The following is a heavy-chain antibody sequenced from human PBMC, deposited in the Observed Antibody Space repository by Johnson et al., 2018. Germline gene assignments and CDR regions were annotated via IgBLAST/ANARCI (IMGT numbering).Heavy chain of an antibody. CDR3: AKEYYDILTGYF. CDR2: IRGSGGNT. V-gene: IGHV3-23*04. J-gene: IGHJ3*01. D-gene: IGHD3-9*01. CDR1: GFTFSSYA. Sequence: EVRLGEAVGGLVQAGGSLRLSCAASGFTFSSYALSWVRQAPGKGLEWVSSIRGSGGNTYYADAVKGRFTISRDNSKNTLYLQRNSLRAEDTAVYYCAKEYYDILTGYFWGQGTMVTVSS.